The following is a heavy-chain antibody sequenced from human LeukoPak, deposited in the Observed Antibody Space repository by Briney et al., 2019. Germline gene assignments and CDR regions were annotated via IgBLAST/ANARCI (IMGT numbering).Heavy chain of an antibody. J-gene: IGHJ4*02. CDR1: GGSISSSSYY. CDR3: ARHGYASSGLDAPYDY. CDR2: IYYSGST. Sequence: SETLSLTCTVSGGSISSSSYYWSWIRQPPGKGLEWIGYIYYSGSTNYNPSLKSRVTISVDTSKNQFSLKLSSVTAADTAVYYCARHGYASSGLDAPYDYWGQGTLVTVSS. V-gene: IGHV4-61*05. D-gene: IGHD3-22*01.